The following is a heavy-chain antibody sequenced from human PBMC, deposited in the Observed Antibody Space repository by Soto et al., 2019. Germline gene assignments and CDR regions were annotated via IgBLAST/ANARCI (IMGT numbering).Heavy chain of an antibody. J-gene: IGHJ4*02. CDR1: GFTFSSSA. V-gene: IGHV3-23*01. CDR2: ISESGGTI. Sequence: EVQLLESGGGLVHPGGSLRLSCAASGFTFSSSAMTWARQAPGKGLEWVSAISESGGTIFYADSVKGRFTVSRDNSRKTLYLQMNSLRADDTAVYYCVKQIRQGLSLFDYWGQGTLVNVSS. CDR3: VKQIRQGLSLFDY.